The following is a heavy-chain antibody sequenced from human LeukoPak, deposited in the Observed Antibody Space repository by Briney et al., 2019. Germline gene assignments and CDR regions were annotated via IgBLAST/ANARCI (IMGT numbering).Heavy chain of an antibody. CDR2: ISGSGGST. V-gene: IGHV3-23*01. Sequence: GGSLRLSCAASGFTFSSYAMSWVRQAPGKGLEWVSAISGSGGSTYCADSVKGRFTISRDNSKNTLFLQMNSLRAEDAAIYYCAKHRSEVAMAALNYWGQGTLVTVSS. J-gene: IGHJ4*02. CDR3: AKHRSEVAMAALNY. D-gene: IGHD5-24*01. CDR1: GFTFSSYA.